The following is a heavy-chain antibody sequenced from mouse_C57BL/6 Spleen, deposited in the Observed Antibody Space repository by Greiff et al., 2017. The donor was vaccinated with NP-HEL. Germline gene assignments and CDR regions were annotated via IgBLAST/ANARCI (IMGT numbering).Heavy chain of an antibody. Sequence: EVMLVESGGGLVKPGGSLKLSCAASGFTFSDYGMHWVRQAPEKGLEWVAYISSGSSTIYYADTVKGRFTISRDNAKNTLFLQMTSLRSEDTARYYCASDHYGSSRVARDYWGQGTSVTVAS. D-gene: IGHD1-1*01. CDR3: ASDHYGSSRVARDY. J-gene: IGHJ4*01. V-gene: IGHV5-17*01. CDR2: ISSGSSTI. CDR1: GFTFSDYG.